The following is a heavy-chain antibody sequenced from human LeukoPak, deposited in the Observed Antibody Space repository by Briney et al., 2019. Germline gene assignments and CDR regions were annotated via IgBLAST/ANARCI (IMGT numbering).Heavy chain of an antibody. CDR2: ISAYNGNT. V-gene: IGHV1-18*01. D-gene: IGHD3-22*01. CDR1: GYTFTSYG. Sequence: ASVKVSCKASGYTFTSYGISWVRQAPGQGLEWMGWISAYNGNTNYAQKLQGRVTMTTDTSTSTAYMELRSLRSDDTAVYYCARGDYYDSPWGAFDIWGQGTMVTVSS. CDR3: ARGDYYDSPWGAFDI. J-gene: IGHJ3*02.